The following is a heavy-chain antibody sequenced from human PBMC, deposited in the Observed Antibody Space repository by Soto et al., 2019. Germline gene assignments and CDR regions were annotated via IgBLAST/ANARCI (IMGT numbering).Heavy chain of an antibody. CDR3: ARTGITMIVVVHELDY. D-gene: IGHD3-22*01. J-gene: IGHJ4*02. Sequence: QVQLVQSGAEVKKPGASVKVSCKASGYTFTSYGISWVRQAPGQGLEWMGWISAYNGNTNYAQKLQGRVTMTTDTSTSTDYMELRSLRSDDTAVYYCARTGITMIVVVHELDYWGQGTLVTVSS. CDR2: ISAYNGNT. V-gene: IGHV1-18*01. CDR1: GYTFTSYG.